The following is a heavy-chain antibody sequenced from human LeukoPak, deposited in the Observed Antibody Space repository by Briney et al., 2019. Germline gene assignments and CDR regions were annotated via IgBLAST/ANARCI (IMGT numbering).Heavy chain of an antibody. Sequence: PGGSLRLSCAASGFTVSGSYMSWVRQAPGKGLEWVSVIYGGDDTYYADSVKGRFTISRDDSKNTLYLQMNSLRADDTAVYYCARRAVSHWGSGYWGQGTLVTVSS. J-gene: IGHJ4*02. CDR1: GFTVSGSY. V-gene: IGHV3-53*01. CDR2: IYGGDDT. CDR3: ARRAVSHWGSGY. D-gene: IGHD7-27*01.